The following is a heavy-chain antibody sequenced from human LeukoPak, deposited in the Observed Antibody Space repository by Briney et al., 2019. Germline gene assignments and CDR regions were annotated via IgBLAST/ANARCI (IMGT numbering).Heavy chain of an antibody. CDR3: ARITAARPYYYYYMDV. V-gene: IGHV4-4*02. D-gene: IGHD6-6*01. CDR2: INHSGST. J-gene: IGHJ6*03. CDR1: GGSISSSNW. Sequence: SGTLSLTCAVSGGSISSSNWWSWVRQPPGKGLEWIGEINHSGSTNYNPSLKSRVTISVDTSKNQFSLKLSSVTAADTAVYYCARITAARPYYYYYMDVWGKGTTVTVSS.